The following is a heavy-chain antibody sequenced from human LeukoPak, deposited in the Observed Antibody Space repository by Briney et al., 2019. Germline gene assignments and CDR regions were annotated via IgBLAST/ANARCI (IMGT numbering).Heavy chain of an antibody. CDR3: ARGTPSPPDSSADNFDY. J-gene: IGHJ4*02. Sequence: GRSLRLSCAASGFTFSLYSIHWVRQAPGKGLEWVTVISYGGTNKYYADSVKGRFNISRDNSKNSLYLPMNRLRVEGKAVYYCARGTPSPPDSSADNFDYWGRGALVTVSS. V-gene: IGHV3-30*14. CDR1: GFTFSLYS. D-gene: IGHD3-22*01. CDR2: ISYGGTNK.